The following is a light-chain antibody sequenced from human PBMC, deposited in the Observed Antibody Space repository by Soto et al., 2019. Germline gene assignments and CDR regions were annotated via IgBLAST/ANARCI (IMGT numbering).Light chain of an antibody. CDR3: RQYGRSLEFA. CDR2: GAS. V-gene: IGKV3-20*01. CDR1: QTVSSNF. J-gene: IGKJ4*01. Sequence: IVLKKYPGTLSLSPGERATLSCGASQTVSSNFLAWYQEKPGQGPRLLIYGASTRATGIPDRFSGSGSGTDFSLTISRLDPEDFAVYYCRQYGRSLEFAVGGGTKV.